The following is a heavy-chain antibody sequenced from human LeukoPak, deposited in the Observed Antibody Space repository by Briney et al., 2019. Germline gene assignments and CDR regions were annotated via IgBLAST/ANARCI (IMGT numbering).Heavy chain of an antibody. Sequence: PGGSLRLSCAASGFTFSSYAMHWARQAPGKGLEWVAVISYDGSNKYYADSVKGRFTISRDNSKNTLYLQMNSLRAEDTAVYYCARQYSSSWFFPYRTYYYYMDVWGKGTTVTVSS. CDR3: ARQYSSSWFFPYRTYYYYMDV. J-gene: IGHJ6*03. CDR2: ISYDGSNK. V-gene: IGHV3-30*04. D-gene: IGHD6-13*01. CDR1: GFTFSSYA.